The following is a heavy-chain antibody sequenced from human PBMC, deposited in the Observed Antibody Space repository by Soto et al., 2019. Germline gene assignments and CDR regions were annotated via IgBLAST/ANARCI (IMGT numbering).Heavy chain of an antibody. CDR2: INAGNGNT. CDR3: ARSIVVVTALDY. D-gene: IGHD2-21*02. Sequence: ASVKVSCKASGYTFTSYAMHCLRHAPGQRLEWMGWINAGNGNTKYPHKFQGRVTITRDTSASTAYMELSSLRSEDTAVYYCARSIVVVTALDYWGHGTLVTVSS. J-gene: IGHJ4*01. V-gene: IGHV1-3*01. CDR1: GYTFTSYA.